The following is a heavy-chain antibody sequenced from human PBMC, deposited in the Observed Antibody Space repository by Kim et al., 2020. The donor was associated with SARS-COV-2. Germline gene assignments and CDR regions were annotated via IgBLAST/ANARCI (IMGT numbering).Heavy chain of an antibody. D-gene: IGHD3-10*01. CDR1: GGSISSSSYY. CDR3: ARHPRGVTYSNFDY. J-gene: IGHJ4*02. CDR2: IYYSGST. Sequence: SETLSLTCTVSGGSISSSSYYWGWIRQPPGKGLEWIGSIYYSGSTYYNPSLKSRVTISVDTSKNQFSLKLSSVTAADTAVYYCARHPRGVTYSNFDYWGQGTLVTVSS. V-gene: IGHV4-39*01.